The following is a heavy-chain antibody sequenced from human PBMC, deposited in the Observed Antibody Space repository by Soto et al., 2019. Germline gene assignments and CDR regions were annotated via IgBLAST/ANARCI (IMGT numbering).Heavy chain of an antibody. Sequence: EVQLLESGGDLVQPGVSRRLSCAASGFTFNNYAMSWVRQAPGKGLEWVSAISSSGYSTYYADSVKGRFTISRDNSRNTVYLQMNNLRADDTAAYYCAKGSVVVAAKFDSWGQGTLVTVSS. CDR3: AKGSVVVAAKFDS. V-gene: IGHV3-23*01. J-gene: IGHJ4*02. CDR1: GFTFNNYA. D-gene: IGHD2-21*02. CDR2: ISSSGYST.